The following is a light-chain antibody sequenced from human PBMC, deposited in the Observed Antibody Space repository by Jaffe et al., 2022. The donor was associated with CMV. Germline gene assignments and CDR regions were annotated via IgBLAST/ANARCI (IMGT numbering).Light chain of an antibody. CDR3: ATWVDGLSGYWV. V-gene: IGLV1-44*01. CDR2: GDN. J-gene: IGLJ3*02. Sequence: QSVLIQPPSASGTPGQRVTISCSGSSSNIGSNTLKWYQQLPGTAPRLLIFGDNQRPLGVPDRFSGSKSGTSAYLAINGLQSEDETDYYCATWVDGLSGYWVFGGGTKLTVL. CDR1: SSNIGSNT.